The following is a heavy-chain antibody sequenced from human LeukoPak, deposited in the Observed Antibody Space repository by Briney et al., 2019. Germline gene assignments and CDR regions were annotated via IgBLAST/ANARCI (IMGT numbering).Heavy chain of an antibody. CDR1: GFTFDDYG. D-gene: IGHD3-3*01. CDR2: INGNGGST. J-gene: IGHJ3*02. V-gene: IGHV3-20*01. CDR3: ARSSLFTLFGVVIADAFDI. Sequence: PGGSLRLSCEASGFTFDDYGMSWVRQAPGKGLEWVCRINGNGGSTGYADSVKGRFTISRDNANNSLYLQMNSLRAEDTALYHCARSSLFTLFGVVIADAFDIWGQGTIVTVSS.